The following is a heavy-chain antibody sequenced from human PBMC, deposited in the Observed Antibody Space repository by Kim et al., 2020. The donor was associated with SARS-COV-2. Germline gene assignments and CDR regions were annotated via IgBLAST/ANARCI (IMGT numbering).Heavy chain of an antibody. CDR2: IYYSGST. V-gene: IGHV4-31*03. CDR3: ARVGSYGSGPGYFDY. J-gene: IGHJ4*02. D-gene: IGHD3-10*01. CDR1: GGSISSGGYY. Sequence: SETLSLTCTVSGGSISSGGYYWSWIRQHPGKGLEWIGYIYYSGSTYYNPSLKSRVTISVDTSKNQFSLKLSSVTAADTAVYYCARVGSYGSGPGYFDYWGQGTLVTVSS.